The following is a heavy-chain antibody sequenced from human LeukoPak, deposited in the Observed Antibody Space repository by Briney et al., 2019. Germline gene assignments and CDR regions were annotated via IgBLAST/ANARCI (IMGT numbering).Heavy chain of an antibody. D-gene: IGHD4-17*01. V-gene: IGHV3-48*03. Sequence: PGGSLRLSCAASGFTFSSYEMNWVRQAPGKGLEWVSYISSSGSTIYYADSVKGRFAISRDNAKNSLYLQMNSLRAEDTAVYYCAGDLRGGYYGMDVWGQGTTVTVSS. J-gene: IGHJ6*02. CDR1: GFTFSSYE. CDR3: AGDLRGGYYGMDV. CDR2: ISSSGSTI.